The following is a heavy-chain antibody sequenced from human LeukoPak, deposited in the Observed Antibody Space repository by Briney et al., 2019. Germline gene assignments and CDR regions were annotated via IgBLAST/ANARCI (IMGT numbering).Heavy chain of an antibody. CDR3: AKDQLDY. V-gene: IGHV3-30*18. J-gene: IGHJ4*02. CDR1: GFTFSSYG. CDR2: ISYDGSNK. Sequence: PGGSLRVSCSASGFTFSSYGMHWVRQAPGKGLEWVAVISYDGSNKYYADSVKGRFTISRDNSKNTLYLQMNSLRAEDTAVYYCAKDQLDYWGQGTLVTVSS. D-gene: IGHD5-24*01.